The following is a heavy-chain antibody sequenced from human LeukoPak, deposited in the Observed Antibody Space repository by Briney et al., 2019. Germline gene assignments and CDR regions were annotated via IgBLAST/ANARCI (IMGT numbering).Heavy chain of an antibody. Sequence: RGESLKISCKGSGYSFTSYWIGWVRQMPGKGLEWMGIIYPGDSDTRYSPSFQGQVTISADKSISTAYLQWSSLKASDTAMYYCARRITMTTKEDWFDPWGQGTQSPSPQ. CDR3: ARRITMTTKEDWFDP. D-gene: IGHD3-22*01. V-gene: IGHV5-51*01. CDR2: IYPGDSDT. CDR1: GYSFTSYW. J-gene: IGHJ5*02.